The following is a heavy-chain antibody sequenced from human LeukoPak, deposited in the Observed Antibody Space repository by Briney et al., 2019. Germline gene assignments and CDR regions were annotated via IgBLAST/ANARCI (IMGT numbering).Heavy chain of an antibody. V-gene: IGHV4-39*01. J-gene: IGHJ4*02. D-gene: IGHD3-22*01. CDR1: GGSISSSSYY. CDR3: ARLSGYSSGHYYSDY. Sequence: SETLSLTCTVSGGSISSSSYYWGWIRQPPGKGLEWIGSIYYTRSTYYNPSLKSRVTISVDTSKNQFSLKLTSVTAADTAVYYCARLSGYSSGHYYSDYWGQGTLVTVSS. CDR2: IYYTRST.